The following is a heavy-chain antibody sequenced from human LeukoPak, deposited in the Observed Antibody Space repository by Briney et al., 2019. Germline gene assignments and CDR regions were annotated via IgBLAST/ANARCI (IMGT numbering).Heavy chain of an antibody. J-gene: IGHJ4*02. CDR2: ISSSSSYI. CDR1: GFTSDYY. V-gene: IGHV3-21*01. Sequence: GGSLRLSCATSGFTSDYYMSWIRQAPGKGLEWVSSISSSSSYIYYADSVKGRFTISRDNAKNSLYLQMNSLRAEDTAVYYCARDRYYTADYWGQGTLVTVSS. D-gene: IGHD2-8*02. CDR3: ARDRYYTADY.